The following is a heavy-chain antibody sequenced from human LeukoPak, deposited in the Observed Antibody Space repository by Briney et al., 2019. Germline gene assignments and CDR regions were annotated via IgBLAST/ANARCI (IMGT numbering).Heavy chain of an antibody. CDR1: GGTFSSYA. V-gene: IGHV1-69*01. J-gene: IGHJ4*02. Sequence: SVKVSCKASGGTFSSYAISWVRQAPGQGLEWMGGIIPIFGTANYAQKFQGRVTITADESTSTAYMELSSLRSEDTAVYYCARDPNAMVTSLFDYWGQGTLVTVSS. CDR2: IIPIFGTA. D-gene: IGHD5-18*01. CDR3: ARDPNAMVTSLFDY.